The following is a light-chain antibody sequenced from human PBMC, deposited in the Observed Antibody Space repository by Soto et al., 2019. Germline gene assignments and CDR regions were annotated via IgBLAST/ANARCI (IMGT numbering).Light chain of an antibody. V-gene: IGKV1-5*01. Sequence: DIQMTQSPSTLSASVGDRVTITCRASQSISSWLAWYQQKPGKAPKLLIYAASSLQSGVPSRFSGSGSGTDFTLTISSLQPEDVATYYCLQDYNYFGFGQGTRLEI. CDR2: AAS. J-gene: IGKJ5*01. CDR1: QSISSW. CDR3: LQDYNYFG.